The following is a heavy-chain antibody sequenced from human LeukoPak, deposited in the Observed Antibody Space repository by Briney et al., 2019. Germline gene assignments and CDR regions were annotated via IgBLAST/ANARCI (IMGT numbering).Heavy chain of an antibody. Sequence: APVKVSRKASGYIFTAYHMHWVRQAPGQGLEWMGWINPNSGGTNYAPKFQGRVTMTRDTSFTTAYMELTRLTSDDTAIYYCARQDRVSPTFPNNWFDPWGQGTLVTVSS. CDR1: GYIFTAYH. V-gene: IGHV1-2*02. J-gene: IGHJ5*02. D-gene: IGHD2-8*01. CDR2: INPNSGGT. CDR3: ARQDRVSPTFPNNWFDP.